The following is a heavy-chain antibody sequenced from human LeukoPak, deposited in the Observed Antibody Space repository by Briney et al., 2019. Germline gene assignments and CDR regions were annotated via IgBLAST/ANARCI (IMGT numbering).Heavy chain of an antibody. D-gene: IGHD3-22*01. J-gene: IGHJ3*02. CDR3: AYYYDSSGYYGGAFDI. CDR1: GYTFTGYY. V-gene: IGHV1-2*02. Sequence: ASVKVSCKASGYTFTGYYMHWVRQAPGQGLEWMGWINPNSGGTNYAQKFQGRVTMTRDTSISTAYMELSSLRSEDTAVYYCAYYYDSSGYYGGAFDIWGQGTMVTVSS. CDR2: INPNSGGT.